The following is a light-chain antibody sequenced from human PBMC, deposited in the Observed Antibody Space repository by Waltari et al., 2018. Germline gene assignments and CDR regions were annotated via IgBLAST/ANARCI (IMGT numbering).Light chain of an antibody. CDR3: QQYYSSPWT. CDR1: QSILHSPNNKNY. V-gene: IGKV4-1*01. Sequence: DIVMTQSPDSLAVSLGGRATIHCKSSQSILHSPNNKNYLAWYQQKPGQSPRLLIHWASSRKSGVPDRFSASESGTEFTLSISSLQAEDVAVYYCQQYYSSPWTFGQGTKVEIK. J-gene: IGKJ1*01. CDR2: WAS.